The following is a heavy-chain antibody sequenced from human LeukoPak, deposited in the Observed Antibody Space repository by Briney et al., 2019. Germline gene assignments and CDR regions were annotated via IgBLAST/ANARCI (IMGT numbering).Heavy chain of an antibody. CDR2: ISSSSSYV. V-gene: IGHV3-21*01. J-gene: IGHJ4*02. CDR3: ARGQDTAMVPFDY. Sequence: GGSLRLSCAASGLTFSSYSMNWVRQAPGKGLEWVSSISSSSSYVYYADSVKGRFTISRDNAKNSLYLQMNSLRAEDTAVYYCARGQDTAMVPFDYWGQGTLVTVSS. CDR1: GLTFSSYS. D-gene: IGHD5-18*01.